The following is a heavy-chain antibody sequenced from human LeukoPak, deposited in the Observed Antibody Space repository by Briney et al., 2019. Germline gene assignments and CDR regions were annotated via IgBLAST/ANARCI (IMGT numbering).Heavy chain of an antibody. J-gene: IGHJ3*02. CDR1: GGSFSGYY. Sequence: PSETLSLTCAVYGGSFSGYYWSWIRQPPGKGLEWIGETNHSGSTNYNPSLKSRVTISVDTSKNQFSLKLSSVTAADTAVYYCARGISLRDIVVVPAAPDAFDIWGQGTMVTVSS. D-gene: IGHD2-2*01. V-gene: IGHV4-34*01. CDR2: TNHSGST. CDR3: ARGISLRDIVVVPAAPDAFDI.